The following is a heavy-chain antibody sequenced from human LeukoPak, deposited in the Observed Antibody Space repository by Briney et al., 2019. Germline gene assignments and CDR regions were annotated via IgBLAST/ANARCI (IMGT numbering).Heavy chain of an antibody. Sequence: PGGSLRLSCAASGFTFSSYWMHWVRQAPGKGLVWVSRINSDGSSTYYADSVKGRFTVSRDNSKNTVYLQMSSLRADDTALFYCAKGPRQQLVTRFDNWGQGTLVTVSS. CDR2: INSDGSST. J-gene: IGHJ4*02. CDR1: GFTFSSYW. CDR3: AKGPRQQLVTRFDN. D-gene: IGHD6-13*01. V-gene: IGHV3-74*01.